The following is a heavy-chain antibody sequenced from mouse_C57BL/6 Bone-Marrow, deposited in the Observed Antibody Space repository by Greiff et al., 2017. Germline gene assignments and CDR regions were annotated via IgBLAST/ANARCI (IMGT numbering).Heavy chain of an antibody. CDR2: ISYSGST. D-gene: IGHD1-1*01. Sequence: EVKLMESGPSLVKPSQTLSLTCSVTGDSITSGYWNWIRKFPGNKLEYMGYISYSGSTYYNPSRKSRISITRDTSKNQYYLQLHSVTTEDTATYYCARYYYGSSYYWGQGTTLTVSS. J-gene: IGHJ2*01. CDR3: ARYYYGSSYY. CDR1: GDSITSGY. V-gene: IGHV3-8*02.